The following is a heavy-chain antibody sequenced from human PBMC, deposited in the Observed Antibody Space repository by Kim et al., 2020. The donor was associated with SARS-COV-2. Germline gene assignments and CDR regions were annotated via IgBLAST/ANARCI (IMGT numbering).Heavy chain of an antibody. D-gene: IGHD2-15*01. Sequence: ASVKVSCKASGYSFTAYTIHWVRQAPGQRLEWMGWINAANGNTEFSQKFQGRVTSSRDTSATTVHMEVSSLRSEDTAVYYCARGAYCRGGICFPPGGYWGQGTLVILSS. CDR1: GYSFTAYT. CDR2: INAANGNT. V-gene: IGHV1-3*01. J-gene: IGHJ4*02. CDR3: ARGAYCRGGICFPPGGY.